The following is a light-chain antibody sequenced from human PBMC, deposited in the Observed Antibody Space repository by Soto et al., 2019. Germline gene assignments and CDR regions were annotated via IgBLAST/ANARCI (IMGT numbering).Light chain of an antibody. V-gene: IGKV3-15*01. CDR3: QQPAILPIT. CDR2: SAS. Sequence: GRTISPATLSVYPKNTATLSCRANQTITSNLAWYQQKPGQAPRLLIYSASTRATGIPVRFSGSGSGTDFTLTISRLEPEDFALYYCQQPAILPITFAQGTRLEI. CDR1: QTITSN. J-gene: IGKJ5*01.